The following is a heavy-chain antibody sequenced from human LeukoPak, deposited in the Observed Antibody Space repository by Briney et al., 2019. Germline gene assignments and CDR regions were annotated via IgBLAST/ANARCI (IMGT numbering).Heavy chain of an antibody. Sequence: PSETLSLTCTVSGVSISSSNSYWGWIRQPPGKGLEWIGSIYYSGNTYYNASLEGQVSISIDTSKNQFSLRLTSVTAADTAVYYCARQTGSGLFILPGGQGTLVTVSS. J-gene: IGHJ4*02. V-gene: IGHV4-39*01. CDR1: GVSISSSNSY. CDR3: ARQTGSGLFILP. CDR2: IYYSGNT. D-gene: IGHD3/OR15-3a*01.